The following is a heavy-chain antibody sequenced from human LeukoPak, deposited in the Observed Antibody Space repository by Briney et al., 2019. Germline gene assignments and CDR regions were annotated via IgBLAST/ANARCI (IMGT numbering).Heavy chain of an antibody. CDR1: GFTVSSNY. D-gene: IGHD3-10*01. J-gene: IGHJ5*02. Sequence: GGSLRLSCAASGFTVSSNYMSWVRQAPGKGLEWVSVIYSGGSTYYADSVKGRFTISRDNSKNTLYLQMNSLRAEDTAVYYCARSGSSYYPGRFDPWGQGTLVTVSS. V-gene: IGHV3-53*01. CDR2: IYSGGST. CDR3: ARSGSSYYPGRFDP.